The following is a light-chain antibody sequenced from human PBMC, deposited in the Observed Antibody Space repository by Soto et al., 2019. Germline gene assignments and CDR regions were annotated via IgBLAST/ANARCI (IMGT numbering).Light chain of an antibody. Sequence: QSVLTQPPSVSGSPGQSVTISCTGTSSDVGRYDRVSWYQQSPGTAPKLIIYEVTNRPSGVPDRFSGSKSGNTASLTISGLQAEDEADIYCSSYTSSSRYIFGTGTKVTVL. J-gene: IGLJ1*01. CDR1: SSDVGRYDR. CDR2: EVT. V-gene: IGLV2-18*02. CDR3: SSYTSSSRYI.